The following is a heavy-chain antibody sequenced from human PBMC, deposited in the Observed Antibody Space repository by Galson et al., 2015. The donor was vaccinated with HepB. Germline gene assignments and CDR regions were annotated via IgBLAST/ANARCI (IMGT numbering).Heavy chain of an antibody. V-gene: IGHV3-53*04. CDR3: ARCTLPNYYYDSSGGCDY. CDR2: IYSGGST. D-gene: IGHD3-22*01. CDR1: GFTVSSNY. Sequence: SLRLSCAASGFTVSSNYMNWVRQAPGKGLEWVSVIYSGGSTYYADSVKGRFTISRHNSKNTLYLQMNSLRAEDTAVYYCARCTLPNYYYDSSGGCDYWGQGTLVTVSS. J-gene: IGHJ4*02.